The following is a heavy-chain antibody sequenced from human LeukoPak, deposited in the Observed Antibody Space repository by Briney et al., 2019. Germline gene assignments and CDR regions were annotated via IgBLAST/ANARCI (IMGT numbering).Heavy chain of an antibody. J-gene: IGHJ6*02. D-gene: IGHD1-14*01. V-gene: IGHV3-15*01. CDR1: GFTFSTYW. CDR3: TTLTTSNYYYYYGMDV. Sequence: GGSLRLSCAASGFTFSTYWMSWVRQAPGKGLEWVGRIKSRTDGGTTDYAAPVKGRFTISRDDSKNTLYLQMNSLKTEDTAVYYCTTLTTSNYYYYYGMDVWGQGTTVTVSS. CDR2: IKSRTDGGTT.